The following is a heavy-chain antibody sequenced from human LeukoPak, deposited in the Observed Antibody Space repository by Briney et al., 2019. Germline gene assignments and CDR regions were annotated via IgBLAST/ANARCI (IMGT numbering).Heavy chain of an antibody. CDR2: ISDSGGIT. V-gene: IGHV3-23*01. CDR3: TKDQRRDVVVIAVVGNWFDP. J-gene: IGHJ5*02. Sequence: GGSLRLSCAASGFTFSSYPMTWVRQAPGKGPEWVSFISDSGGITYYADSVKGRFTISRDNSKNTLYLQMNSLRAEDTAVYYCTKDQRRDVVVIAVVGNWFDPWGLGTLITVSS. D-gene: IGHD2-21*01. CDR1: GFTFSSYP.